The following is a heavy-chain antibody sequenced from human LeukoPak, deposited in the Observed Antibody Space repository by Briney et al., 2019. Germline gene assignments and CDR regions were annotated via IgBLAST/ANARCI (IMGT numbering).Heavy chain of an antibody. CDR3: ARGYGDIDY. D-gene: IGHD4-17*01. CDR1: GGSISSYY. Sequence: SETLPLTCTVSGGSISSYYWSWIRQPPGKGLEWIGYIYYSGSTNYNPSLKSRVTISVDTSKNQFSLKLSSVTAADTAVYYCARGYGDIDYWGQGTLVTVSS. J-gene: IGHJ4*02. V-gene: IGHV4-59*01. CDR2: IYYSGST.